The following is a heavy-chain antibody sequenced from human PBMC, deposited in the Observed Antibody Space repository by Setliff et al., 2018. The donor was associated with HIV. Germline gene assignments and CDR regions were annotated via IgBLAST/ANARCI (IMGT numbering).Heavy chain of an antibody. D-gene: IGHD3-10*01. V-gene: IGHV3-21*01. CDR1: LFTFSTYT. CDR3: ARLNTGPSYYYYGMDV. CDR2: ISSSSNYI. J-gene: IGHJ6*02. Sequence: GGSLRLSCAASLFTFSTYTMNWVRQAPGKGLEWVSSISSSSNYIYYADSVKGRFTISRDNAKNSLYLQMNSLRAEDTAVYYCARLNTGPSYYYYGMDVWGQGTTVTVSS.